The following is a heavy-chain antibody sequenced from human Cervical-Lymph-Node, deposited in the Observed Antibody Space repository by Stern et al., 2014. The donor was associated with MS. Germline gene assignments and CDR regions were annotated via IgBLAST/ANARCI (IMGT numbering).Heavy chain of an antibody. CDR1: GGIFNTHP. J-gene: IGHJ4*02. Sequence: VQLVESGAEVKKPGSSVKVSCKASGGIFNTHPITWVRQAPGQGLEWMRGIIAFLNTAYYAQNFQGRITVTADKSTGTTKLEISSLRSDDTAVYYCASSLVASGHWGQGTLVTVSS. CDR3: ASSLVASGH. CDR2: IIAFLNTA. V-gene: IGHV1-69*06. D-gene: IGHD2-8*02.